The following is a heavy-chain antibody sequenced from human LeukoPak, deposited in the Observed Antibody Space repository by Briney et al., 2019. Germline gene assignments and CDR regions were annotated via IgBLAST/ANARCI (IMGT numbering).Heavy chain of an antibody. Sequence: GASVKVSCKASGYTFTGYYMHWVRQAPGQGLEWTGWINPNSGGTNYAQKFQGRVTMTRDTSISTAYMELSRLRSDDTAVYYCARGRGGGIAAAGLDYWGQGTLVTVSS. CDR1: GYTFTGYY. J-gene: IGHJ4*02. D-gene: IGHD6-13*01. V-gene: IGHV1-2*02. CDR3: ARGRGGGIAAAGLDY. CDR2: INPNSGGT.